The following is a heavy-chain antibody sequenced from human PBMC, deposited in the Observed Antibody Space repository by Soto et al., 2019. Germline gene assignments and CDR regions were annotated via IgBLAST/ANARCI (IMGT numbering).Heavy chain of an antibody. J-gene: IGHJ4*02. CDR1: GFAFRNFT. CDR2: ITFDGRNK. V-gene: IGHV3-30*04. Sequence: QVQLVESGGGVVQPGRSLRLSGAACGFAFRNFTIHWVRQAPGKGLEWLAAITFDGRNKYYADSVKGRFTISRDTSKNTLYLQMNSLRIDDTAVYFCTRDLVAGHDAFWGQGTLVTVSS. D-gene: IGHD5-12*01. CDR3: TRDLVAGHDAF.